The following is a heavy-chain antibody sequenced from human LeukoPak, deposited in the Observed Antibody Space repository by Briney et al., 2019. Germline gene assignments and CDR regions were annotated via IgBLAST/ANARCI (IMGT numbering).Heavy chain of an antibody. CDR2: MNQRGSM. D-gene: IGHD1-7*01. V-gene: IGHV4-34*01. J-gene: IGHJ4*02. CDR3: ARELELRY. Sequence: SESLSLTCDVYGASFTGYYWSWIRQSPGKGLEWIGEMNQRGSMNYDPSLKSRVTISVDRSKNQFSLKLSSVTAADTAVYYCARELELRYWGQGTLVTVSS. CDR1: GASFTGYY.